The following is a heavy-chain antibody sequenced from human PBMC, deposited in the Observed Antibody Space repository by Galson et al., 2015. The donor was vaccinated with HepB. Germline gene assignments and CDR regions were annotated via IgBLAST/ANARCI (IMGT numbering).Heavy chain of an antibody. Sequence: SLRLSCAASGFTFNEYYMTWIRQAPGQGLEWLSYISSSGSYTNYADSVRGRFTISRDNAKSSLFLQMNSLRAEDTAIYYCAGVADADYGGHSHFDFWGQGNLVTVSS. CDR3: AGVADADYGGHSHFDF. J-gene: IGHJ4*02. D-gene: IGHD4-23*01. CDR2: ISSSGSYT. V-gene: IGHV3-11*06. CDR1: GFTFNEYY.